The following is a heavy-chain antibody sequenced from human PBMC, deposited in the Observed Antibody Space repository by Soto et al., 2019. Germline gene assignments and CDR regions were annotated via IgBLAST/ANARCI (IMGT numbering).Heavy chain of an antibody. J-gene: IGHJ4*02. D-gene: IGHD6-13*01. CDR1: GFTFSTYG. CDR2: MSYDGTKE. V-gene: IGHV3-30*18. Sequence: QVELVGSGGGVVQPGRSLRLSCAASGFTFSTYGMHWVRQAPGKGLEWVAAMSYDGTKEYYVDSVKGRFTISRDNSRNTLFLQLNSLRAEDTAVYYCAKEYGSTWIDHWGQGTLVTVSS. CDR3: AKEYGSTWIDH.